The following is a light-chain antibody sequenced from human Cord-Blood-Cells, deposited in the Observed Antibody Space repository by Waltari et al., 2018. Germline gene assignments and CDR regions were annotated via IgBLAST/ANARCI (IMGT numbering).Light chain of an antibody. CDR3: SSYTSSSVV. CDR2: DVS. Sequence: QSALTQPASVSGSPGQSITISCTGTSSDVGGYNYVSLYQQHPGKAPKLMIYDVSNAPSGVSNRFSGSKSGNPASLTISELQAEDEADYYCSSYTSSSVVFGGGTKLTVL. V-gene: IGLV2-14*01. J-gene: IGLJ2*01. CDR1: SSDVGGYNY.